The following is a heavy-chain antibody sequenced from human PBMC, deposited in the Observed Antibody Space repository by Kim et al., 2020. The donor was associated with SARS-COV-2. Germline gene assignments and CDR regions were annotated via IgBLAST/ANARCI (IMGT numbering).Heavy chain of an antibody. V-gene: IGHV1-46*01. CDR1: GYTFTSYY. CDR3: ARDEGETREGLLWFGELYASWFDP. CDR2: INPSGGST. D-gene: IGHD3-10*01. Sequence: ASVKVSCKASGYTFTSYYMHWVRQAPGQGLEWMGIINPSGGSTSYAQKFQGRVTMTRDTSTSTVYMELSSLRSEDTAVYYCARDEGETREGLLWFGELYASWFDPWGQGTLVTVSS. J-gene: IGHJ5*02.